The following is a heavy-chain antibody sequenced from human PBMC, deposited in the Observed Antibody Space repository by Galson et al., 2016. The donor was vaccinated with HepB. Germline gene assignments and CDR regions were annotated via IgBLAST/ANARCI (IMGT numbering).Heavy chain of an antibody. CDR3: ASKESIFGVAGDYFDN. CDR1: SNSA. V-gene: IGHV3-23*01. Sequence: SLRLSCAAFSNSAMSWVRQAPGKGLEWVSGISRNGGYTYYAESVKGRFSIYRDDSKNTLYLQIDSLRVEDTAIYYCASKESIFGVAGDYFDNWGQGSLVTVSS. D-gene: IGHD3-3*01. J-gene: IGHJ4*02. CDR2: ISRNGGYT.